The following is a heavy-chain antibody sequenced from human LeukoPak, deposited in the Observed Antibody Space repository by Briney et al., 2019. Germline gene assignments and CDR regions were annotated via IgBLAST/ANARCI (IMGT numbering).Heavy chain of an antibody. V-gene: IGHV4-39*01. CDR2: ICYSGST. Sequence: SETLSLTCTVSGGSISSSSIYWGWIRQPPGKGLEWIGSICYSGSTYYNPSLKSRVTISVDTSKNQFSLKLSSVTAADTAVYYCASWYGLAAAIDYWGQGTLVTVSS. CDR1: GGSISSSSIY. J-gene: IGHJ4*02. D-gene: IGHD6-13*01. CDR3: ASWYGLAAAIDY.